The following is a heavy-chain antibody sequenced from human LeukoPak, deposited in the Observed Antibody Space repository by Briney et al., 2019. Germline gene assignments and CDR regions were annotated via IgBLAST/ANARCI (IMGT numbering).Heavy chain of an antibody. CDR2: ISAYDGHT. D-gene: IGHD3-10*01. V-gene: IGHV1-18*01. J-gene: IGHJ6*02. CDR1: GYTFTTYG. CDR3: ARDLWFAAASPYGMDV. Sequence: ASVKVSCKASGYTFTTYGITWVRQAPGQGLEWMGWISAYDGHTFYAQNLQGRLTMTTDTSTSTAYMELRSLGSDATAVYYCARDLWFAAASPYGMDVWGQGTTVTVSS.